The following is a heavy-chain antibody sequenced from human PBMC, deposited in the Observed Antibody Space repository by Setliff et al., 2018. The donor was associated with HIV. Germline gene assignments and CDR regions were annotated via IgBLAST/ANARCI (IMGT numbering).Heavy chain of an antibody. CDR1: GASISSHNYY. CDR2: IYYSGST. V-gene: IGHV4-31*03. Sequence: SETLSLTCTVSGASISSHNYYWGWIRQSPGKGLEWIGYIYYSGSTYYNPSLKSRVTISVDTSKNQFSLKLSSVTAADTAVYYCARDLVAAFDIWGQGTMVTVSS. CDR3: ARDLVAAFDI. J-gene: IGHJ3*02. D-gene: IGHD2-8*02.